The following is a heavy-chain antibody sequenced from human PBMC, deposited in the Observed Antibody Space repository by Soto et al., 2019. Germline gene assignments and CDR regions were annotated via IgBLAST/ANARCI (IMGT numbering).Heavy chain of an antibody. CDR1: SGSISSSNW. CDR2: IYHSGST. Sequence: QVQLQESGPGLVKPSGTLSLTFAVSSGSISSSNWWSWVRQPPGKGLEWIGEIYHSGSTNYNPSLKSRVTISVDKSNNQFSLKLSSVTAAETAVYYCARSLGDYGDSTVEYWGQGTLVTVSS. D-gene: IGHD4-17*01. V-gene: IGHV4-4*02. CDR3: ARSLGDYGDSTVEY. J-gene: IGHJ4*02.